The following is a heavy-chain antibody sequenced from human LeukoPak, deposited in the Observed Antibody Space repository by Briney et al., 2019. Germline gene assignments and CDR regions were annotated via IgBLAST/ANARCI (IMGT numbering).Heavy chain of an antibody. V-gene: IGHV1-8*01. D-gene: IGHD4-17*01. Sequence: ALVKVSCKASGYTFTIYDINWVRQATGQGLEWMGWMNPNSGNTGYAQKFQGRVTMTRNTSISTAYMELSSLRSEDTAVYYCASPSAPDYGDYGPHNAFDIWGQGTMVTVSS. CDR3: ASPSAPDYGDYGPHNAFDI. CDR2: MNPNSGNT. J-gene: IGHJ3*02. CDR1: GYTFTIYD.